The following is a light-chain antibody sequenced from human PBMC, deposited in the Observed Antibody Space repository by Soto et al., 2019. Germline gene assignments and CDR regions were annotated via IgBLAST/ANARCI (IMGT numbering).Light chain of an antibody. V-gene: IGLV2-14*01. CDR3: SSYTTSTTRV. Sequence: QSALTQPASVSGSPGQSITISCTGTSSDVGYYNYVSWYQQHPGKAPKLMIYEVSNRPSGVSNRFSGSKSGNTASLTISGLQAEVEAAYYCSSYTTSTTRVFGGGTKLTFL. CDR1: SSDVGYYNY. CDR2: EVS. J-gene: IGLJ3*02.